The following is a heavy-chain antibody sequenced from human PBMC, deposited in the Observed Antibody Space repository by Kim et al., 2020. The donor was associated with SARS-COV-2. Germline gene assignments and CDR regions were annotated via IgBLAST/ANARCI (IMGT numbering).Heavy chain of an antibody. V-gene: IGHV3-48*03. CDR3: ARALRYFGWLISWYFDL. CDR2: ISSSGSTI. D-gene: IGHD3-9*01. Sequence: GGSLRLSCAASGFTFSSYEMNWVRQAPGKGLEWVSYISSSGSTIYYADSVKGRFTISRDNAKNSLYLQMNSLRAEDTAVYYCARALRYFGWLISWYFDLWGRGTLVTVSS. CDR1: GFTFSSYE. J-gene: IGHJ2*01.